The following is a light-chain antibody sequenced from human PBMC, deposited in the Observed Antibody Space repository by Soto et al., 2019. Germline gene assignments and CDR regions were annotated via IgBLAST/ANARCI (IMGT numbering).Light chain of an antibody. CDR3: QQYNSYRYT. CDR2: KAS. CDR1: QSISSW. V-gene: IGKV1-5*03. Sequence: DIQMTQSPSTLSASVGDRVTITCRASQSISSWLAWYQQKPGKAPKLLTYKASNLESGVPSRFSVSGAGTEFTLTISSLQPDDCATYYCQQYNSYRYTFGQGTKLEIK. J-gene: IGKJ2*01.